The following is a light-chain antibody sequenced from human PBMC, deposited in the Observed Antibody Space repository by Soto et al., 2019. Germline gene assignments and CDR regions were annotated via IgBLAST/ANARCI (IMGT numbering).Light chain of an antibody. J-gene: IGKJ5*01. V-gene: IGKV3-11*01. CDR2: DAS. CDR1: RSVSSY. CDR3: QQRTNWPTST. Sequence: EIVLTQSPATLSLSPGERATLSCRASRSVSSYLAWYQQKPGQTPRLLIHDASSRATGTPVRFSGSGSGTDLTLTISRLEPEDFAVYYWQQRTNWPTSTFGQGTRLHIK.